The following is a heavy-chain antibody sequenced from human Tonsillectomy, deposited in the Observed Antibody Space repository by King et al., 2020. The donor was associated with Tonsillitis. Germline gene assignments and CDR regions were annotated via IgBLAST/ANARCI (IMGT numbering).Heavy chain of an antibody. D-gene: IGHD5-12*01. J-gene: IGHJ2*01. CDR1: GFTFSSYA. CDR2: ISGSGGST. CDR3: AKASRGSRLRFWWYFDL. Sequence: VQLVQSGGGLVQPGGSLSLSCAASGFTFSSYAMSWVRQAPGKGLEWVSAISGSGGSTYYANSVKGRFTISRDNSKNTLYLQMNSLRAEDTAVYYCAKASRGSRLRFWWYFDLWGRGTLVTVSS. V-gene: IGHV3-23*04.